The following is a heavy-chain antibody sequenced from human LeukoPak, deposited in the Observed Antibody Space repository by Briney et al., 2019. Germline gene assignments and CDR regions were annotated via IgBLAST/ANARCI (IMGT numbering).Heavy chain of an antibody. Sequence: GRSLRLSCAASVFTFDDYAMHWVRQAPGKGLEWVSGISWNSGSIGYADSVKGRFTISRDNAKNSLYLQMNSLRAEDTALYYCAKDSYSGYVVHGQFDYWGQGTLVTVSS. V-gene: IGHV3-9*01. CDR3: AKDSYSGYVVHGQFDY. CDR2: ISWNSGSI. D-gene: IGHD5-12*01. CDR1: VFTFDDYA. J-gene: IGHJ4*02.